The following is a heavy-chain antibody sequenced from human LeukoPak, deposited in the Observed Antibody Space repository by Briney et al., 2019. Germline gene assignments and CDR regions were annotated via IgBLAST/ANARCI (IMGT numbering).Heavy chain of an antibody. CDR1: GYTFTGYY. CDR3: ARDLTGIAAAADY. V-gene: IGHV1-2*02. Sequence: GASVRVSCTASGYTFTGYYMHWVRQAPGQGFEWMGGINPNSGGTNYAQKFQGRVTMTRDTSISTAYMELSRLRSDDTAVYYCARDLTGIAAAADYWGQGTLVTVSS. CDR2: INPNSGGT. J-gene: IGHJ4*02. D-gene: IGHD6-13*01.